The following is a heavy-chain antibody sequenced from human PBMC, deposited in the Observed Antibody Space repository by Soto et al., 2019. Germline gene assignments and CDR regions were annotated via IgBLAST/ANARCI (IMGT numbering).Heavy chain of an antibody. J-gene: IGHJ5*02. Sequence: SETLSLTCAVSGGSISSPDYYWGWIRQPPGKGLEWIGTIYYSGSTYYNPSLNSRVTTSVDTSRNQFSLKLSSVTAADTAVYYCARVDSSDYYGGRWFDPWGQGTLVTVSS. CDR1: GGSISSPDYY. CDR2: IYYSGST. CDR3: ARVDSSDYYGGRWFDP. V-gene: IGHV4-39*01. D-gene: IGHD3-22*01.